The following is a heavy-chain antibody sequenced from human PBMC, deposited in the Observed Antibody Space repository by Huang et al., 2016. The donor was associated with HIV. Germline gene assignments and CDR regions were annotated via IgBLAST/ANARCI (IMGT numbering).Heavy chain of an antibody. D-gene: IGHD2-8*01. CDR2: IGGNSGDI. V-gene: IGHV3-9*01. CDR3: VIMDDYFDY. Sequence: VQLVESGGGLVQPGWSLILSCAASGFAFSQYAVHWVRQSPGKGVEGVSGIGGNSGDIAYAAAVRGRFVISRDNAKKSLYLKMNGLRLEDTALYFCVIMDDYFDYWGQGVLVGVSS. CDR1: GFAFSQYA. J-gene: IGHJ4*02.